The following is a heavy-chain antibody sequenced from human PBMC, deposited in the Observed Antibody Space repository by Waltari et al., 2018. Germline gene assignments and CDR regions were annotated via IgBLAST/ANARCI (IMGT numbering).Heavy chain of an antibody. CDR2: INPNSGGT. J-gene: IGHJ6*02. CDR3: AREVEMATTYYYYYGMDV. V-gene: IGHV1-2*06. Sequence: QVQLVQSGAEVKKPGASVTVSCTASGYTFTGYYMHRVRQAPGQGLDWMGRINPNSGGTNYAQKFQGRVTMTRDTSISTAYMELSRLRSDDTAVYYCAREVEMATTYYYYYGMDVWGQGTTVTVSS. D-gene: IGHD5-12*01. CDR1: GYTFTGYY.